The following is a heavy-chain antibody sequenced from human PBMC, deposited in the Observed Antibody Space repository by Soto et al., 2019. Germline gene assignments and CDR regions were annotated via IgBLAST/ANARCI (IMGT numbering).Heavy chain of an antibody. CDR2: IKQDGSEK. V-gene: IGHV3-7*01. D-gene: IGHD3-10*01. Sequence: EVQLVESGGGLVQPGGSLRLSCAASGFTFSSYWMSWVRQAPGKGLEWVANIKQDGSEKYYVDSVKGRFTISRDNAKNSPYLQMNSLRAEDTAVYYCASTEFGELFGSFDYWGQGTLVTVSS. J-gene: IGHJ4*02. CDR3: ASTEFGELFGSFDY. CDR1: GFTFSSYW.